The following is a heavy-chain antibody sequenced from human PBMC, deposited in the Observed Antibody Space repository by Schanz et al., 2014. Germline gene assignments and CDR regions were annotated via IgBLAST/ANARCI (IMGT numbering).Heavy chain of an antibody. CDR2: IWYDGSNK. J-gene: IGHJ4*02. V-gene: IGHV3-33*01. CDR3: ARDHTTESYYSAGPPIDY. D-gene: IGHD1-26*01. Sequence: QVQLVESGGGVVQPGRSLRLSCVASGFTFSSYGMHWVRQAPGKGLEWVAVIWYDGSNKYYADSVKGRFTISRDNSKNTLFLQMNSLRAEDTAVYYCARDHTTESYYSAGPPIDYWGQGTLXTVSS. CDR1: GFTFSSYG.